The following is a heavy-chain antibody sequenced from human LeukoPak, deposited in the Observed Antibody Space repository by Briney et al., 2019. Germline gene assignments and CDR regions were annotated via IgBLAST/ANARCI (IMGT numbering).Heavy chain of an antibody. CDR1: GYSISSGYY. D-gene: IGHD1-7*01. V-gene: IGHV4-38-2*02. CDR2: IYHSGST. CDR3: AREVELGSDFDS. Sequence: SETLSLTCTVSGYSISSGYYWSWIRQPPGKGLEWIGSIYHSGSTYYNPSLKSRVTISVDTSKNQFSLKLSSVTAADTAVYYCAREVELGSDFDSWGQGTLVTVSS. J-gene: IGHJ4*02.